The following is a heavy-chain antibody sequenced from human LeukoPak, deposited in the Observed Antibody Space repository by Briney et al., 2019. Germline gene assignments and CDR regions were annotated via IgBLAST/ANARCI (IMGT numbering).Heavy chain of an antibody. D-gene: IGHD1-14*01. Sequence: GRSLRLSCAASGFTFSSYAMSWVRQAPGEGLEWVSAISGSGGSTYYADSVKGRFTISRDNSKNTLYLQMNVLRAEDTAVYYCAKAGNPVAPFDYWGQGTLVTVSS. J-gene: IGHJ4*02. V-gene: IGHV3-23*01. CDR2: ISGSGGST. CDR1: GFTFSSYA. CDR3: AKAGNPVAPFDY.